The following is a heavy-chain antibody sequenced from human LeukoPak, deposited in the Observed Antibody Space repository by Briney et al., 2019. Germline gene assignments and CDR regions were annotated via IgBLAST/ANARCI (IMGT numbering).Heavy chain of an antibody. CDR3: ARLGYSYGNWFDP. CDR2: IYGGGST. D-gene: IGHD5-18*01. CDR1: GFTFSNAW. V-gene: IGHV3-66*04. Sequence: GGSLRLSCAASGFTFSNAWMSWVRQAPGKGLEWVSVIYGGGSTYYADSVKDRFTISRDNSKNTLYLQMNSLRAEDTAVYYCARLGYSYGNWFDPWGQGTLVTVSS. J-gene: IGHJ5*02.